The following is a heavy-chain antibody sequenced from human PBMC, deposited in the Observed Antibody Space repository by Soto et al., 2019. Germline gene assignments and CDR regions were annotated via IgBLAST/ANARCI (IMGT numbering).Heavy chain of an antibody. J-gene: IGHJ3*01. D-gene: IGHD3-22*01. CDR1: GFTFSSHG. V-gene: IGHV3-33*03. Sequence: GGSLRLSCETSGFTFSSHGMHWVRQAPGKGLEWVALIWYDGSAKYYADSVKGRITVSRDNSKNTLYLQMDSLRADDTGVYYCARGTEVGITRGAFDFWARGTLV. CDR3: ARGTEVGITRGAFDF. CDR2: IWYDGSAK.